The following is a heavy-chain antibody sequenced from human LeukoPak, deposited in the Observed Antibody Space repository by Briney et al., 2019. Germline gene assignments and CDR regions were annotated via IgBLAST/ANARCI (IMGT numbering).Heavy chain of an antibody. J-gene: IGHJ4*02. CDR2: IYSGGST. V-gene: IGHV3-66*01. CDR1: GFTVSSNY. Sequence: GGSPRLSCAASGFTVSSNYMSWVRQAPGQGLEWVSVIYSGGSTYYADSVKGRFTISRDNSKNTLYLQMNSLSAEDTAVYYCAKGYDYRSGAGSFDYWGQGTLVTVSS. D-gene: IGHD3-10*01. CDR3: AKGYDYRSGAGSFDY.